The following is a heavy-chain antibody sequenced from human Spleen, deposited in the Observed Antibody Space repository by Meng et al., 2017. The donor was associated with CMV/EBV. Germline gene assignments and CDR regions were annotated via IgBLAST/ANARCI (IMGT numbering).Heavy chain of an antibody. D-gene: IGHD1-7*01. CDR1: GFTFSTYT. CDR2: INGRGNYR. V-gene: IGHV3-21*06. J-gene: IGHJ6*02. CDR3: ARKLELPDYYYYGMDV. Sequence: GGSLRLSCAASGFTFSTYTMNWVRQAPGKGLEWVSSINGRGNYRYYADSVKGRFTISRANAKNSLDLQMNSLRAEDTAVYYCARKLELPDYYYYGMDVWGQGTTVTVSS.